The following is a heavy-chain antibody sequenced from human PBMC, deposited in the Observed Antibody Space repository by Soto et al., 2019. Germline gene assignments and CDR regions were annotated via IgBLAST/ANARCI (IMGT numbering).Heavy chain of an antibody. V-gene: IGHV3-23*01. D-gene: IGHD2-21*02. CDR3: AKGFIVVVTVLRPDDAFDV. J-gene: IGHJ3*01. CDR1: GFTFGNYG. CDR2: ISRGGGST. Sequence: DVQLLESGGGLVQPGGSLRLSCAASGFTFGNYGINWVRQAPGKGLEWVSGISRGGGSTYYADSVKGRFTVSRDPSKNSVFLEMNTLRAEDTAVYYCAKGFIVVVTVLRPDDAFDVWGQGTLVTVSS.